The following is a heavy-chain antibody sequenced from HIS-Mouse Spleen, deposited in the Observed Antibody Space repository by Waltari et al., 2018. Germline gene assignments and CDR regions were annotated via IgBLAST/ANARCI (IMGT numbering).Heavy chain of an antibody. D-gene: IGHD6-13*01. CDR1: GGSISSSSYY. CDR3: AREIPYSSSWYDGYFDL. V-gene: IGHV4-39*07. J-gene: IGHJ2*01. CDR2: IYYSGRT. Sequence: QLQLQESGPGLVKPSETLSLTCTVSGGSISSSSYYWGWIRQPPGKGLEWIGSIYYSGRTYYSPSLNSGVTMSVDTSKNQFSLKLSSVTAADTGVYYCAREIPYSSSWYDGYFDLWGRGTLVTVSS.